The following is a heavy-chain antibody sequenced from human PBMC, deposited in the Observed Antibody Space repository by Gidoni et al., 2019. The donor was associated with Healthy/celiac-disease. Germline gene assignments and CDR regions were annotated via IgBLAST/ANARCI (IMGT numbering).Heavy chain of an antibody. D-gene: IGHD3-10*01. V-gene: IGHV3-9*01. CDR3: AKDNLRRLTMGAFDI. J-gene: IGHJ3*02. Sequence: EVQLVESGGGLVQHGRSLRLSCAASGFTFDDYAMHWVRQAPGKGLEWVSGISWNSGSIGYADSVKGRFTISRDNAKNSLYLQMNSLRAEDTALYYCAKDNLRRLTMGAFDIWGQGTMVTVSS. CDR2: ISWNSGSI. CDR1: GFTFDDYA.